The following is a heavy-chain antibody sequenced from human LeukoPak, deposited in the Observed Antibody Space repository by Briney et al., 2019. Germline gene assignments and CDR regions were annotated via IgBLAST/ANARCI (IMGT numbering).Heavy chain of an antibody. D-gene: IGHD6-6*01. V-gene: IGHV4-34*01. J-gene: IGHJ4*02. CDR2: INHDGST. CDR3: ARFEEYSSSFDY. CDR1: GGSFSGFY. Sequence: SETLSLTCAVYGGSFSGFYWSWIREPPGMGLEWIGEINHDGSTNYNPSLKSRVTISVDTSKNQFSLNLSSVTAADTAVYYCARFEEYSSSFDYWGQGTLVTVSS.